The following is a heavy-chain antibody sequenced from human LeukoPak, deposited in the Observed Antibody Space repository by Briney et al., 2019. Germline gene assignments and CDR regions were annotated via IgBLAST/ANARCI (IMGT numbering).Heavy chain of an antibody. J-gene: IGHJ4*02. V-gene: IGHV3-30-3*01. D-gene: IGHD5-12*01. CDR2: ISYDGSNK. Sequence: GGSLRLSCAASGFTFSSYAMRWVRQAPGKGLEWVAVISYDGSNKYYADSVKGRFTISRDNSKNTLYLQMNSLRAEDTAVYYCARDLDSGYGFGFDYWGQGTLVTVSS. CDR1: GFTFSSYA. CDR3: ARDLDSGYGFGFDY.